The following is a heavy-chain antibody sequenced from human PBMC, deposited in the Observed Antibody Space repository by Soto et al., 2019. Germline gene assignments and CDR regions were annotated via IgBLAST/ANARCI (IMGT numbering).Heavy chain of an antibody. CDR1: GFTFSVYA. V-gene: IGHV3-23*04. CDR2: IRGSGDNT. CDR3: AKALYGGFTY. J-gene: IGHJ4*02. D-gene: IGHD3-10*01. Sequence: EVRLVESGGGLVQPGGSLRLSCAASGFTFSVYAMSWVRQAPGKGLEWVAGIRGSGDNTPYADSVKGRFTVSRDNSKIMLYLQTNSLRAEDTAIYYCAKALYGGFTYWGQGTLVTVSS.